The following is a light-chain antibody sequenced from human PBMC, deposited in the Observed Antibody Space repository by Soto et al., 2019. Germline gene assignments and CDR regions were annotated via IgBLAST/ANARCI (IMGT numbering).Light chain of an antibody. CDR3: QQSYSTPWT. Sequence: DIQMTQSPSSLSASVGDRVTITCRASQSISSYLNWYQQKPGKAPKLLIYAASSLQSGVPSRFSGSGSGTDFTLTISSLQPEDFATYYCQQSYSTPWTVAQGTNVDSK. V-gene: IGKV1-39*01. CDR2: AAS. J-gene: IGKJ1*01. CDR1: QSISSY.